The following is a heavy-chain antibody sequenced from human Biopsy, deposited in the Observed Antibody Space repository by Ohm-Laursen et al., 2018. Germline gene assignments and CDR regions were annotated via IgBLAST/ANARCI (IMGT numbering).Heavy chain of an antibody. CDR2: IYYDGIT. V-gene: IGHV4-38-2*02. Sequence: SETLSLTCAVSGYSVTNDYYWGWIRQPPGKGLGWIGNIYYDGITYYNPSLKSRVAMSVDTSKNQFSLRLTSVTAADTAVYYCARDRFDLLTPNWFDPWGQGTLVTVSS. D-gene: IGHD3-9*01. CDR3: ARDRFDLLTPNWFDP. J-gene: IGHJ5*02. CDR1: GYSVTNDYY.